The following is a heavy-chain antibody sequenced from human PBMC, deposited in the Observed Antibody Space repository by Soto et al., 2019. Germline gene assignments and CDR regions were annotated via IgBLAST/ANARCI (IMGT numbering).Heavy chain of an antibody. D-gene: IGHD6-19*01. CDR3: ASSGIAVAGSRYYYNGMDV. CDR1: GGTFSRYT. J-gene: IGHJ6*02. V-gene: IGHV1-69*01. Sequence: QVQLVQSGAEVKKPGSSVKVSCKASGGTFSRYTISWVRQAPGQGLEWMGGIIPMFGTANYAQKFQGRVTIIADESTSTAYMELSSLRSEDTAVFYCASSGIAVAGSRYYYNGMDVWGQGTMVTVSS. CDR2: IIPMFGTA.